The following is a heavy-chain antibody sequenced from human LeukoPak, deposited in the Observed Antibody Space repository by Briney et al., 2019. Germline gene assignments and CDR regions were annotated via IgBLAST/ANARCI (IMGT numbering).Heavy chain of an antibody. V-gene: IGHV1-69*04. J-gene: IGHJ5*02. CDR1: GGTFSSYA. CDR2: IIPILGIA. D-gene: IGHD5-18*01. CDR3: ARVDTAMVAVDP. Sequence: GASVKVSCKASGGTFSSYAISWVRQAPGQGLEWMGRIIPILGIANYAQKFQGRVTITADKSTSTAYMELSSLRSEDTAVYYCARVDTAMVAVDPWGQGTLVTVSS.